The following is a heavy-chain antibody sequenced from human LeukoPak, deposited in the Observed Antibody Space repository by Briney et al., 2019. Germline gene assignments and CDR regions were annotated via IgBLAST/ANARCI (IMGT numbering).Heavy chain of an antibody. J-gene: IGHJ3*02. V-gene: IGHV5-51*01. D-gene: IGHD2-15*01. CDR1: GYSFTSYW. CDR2: IYPSDSDT. Sequence: GESLKISCKGSGYSFTSYWIGWVRQMPGKGLEWMGIIYPSDSDTRNSPSFQGQVTISADKSISTAYLQWSSLKASDTAMYYCATTSQYCSGGSCYFDGFDIWGQGTMVTVSS. CDR3: ATTSQYCSGGSCYFDGFDI.